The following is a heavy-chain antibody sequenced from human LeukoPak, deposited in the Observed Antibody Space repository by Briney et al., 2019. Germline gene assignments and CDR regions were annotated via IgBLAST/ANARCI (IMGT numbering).Heavy chain of an antibody. Sequence: SGTLSLTCAVYGGSFSGYYWSWIRQPPGKGLEWIGEINHSGSTNYNPSLKSRVTISIDTSKNQFSLELSSVTAADTAVYYCARGVGGYCSGGSCYSGPNWFDPWGQGSLVTVSS. CDR1: GGSFSGYY. J-gene: IGHJ5*02. CDR3: ARGVGGYCSGGSCYSGPNWFDP. D-gene: IGHD2-15*01. CDR2: INHSGST. V-gene: IGHV4-34*01.